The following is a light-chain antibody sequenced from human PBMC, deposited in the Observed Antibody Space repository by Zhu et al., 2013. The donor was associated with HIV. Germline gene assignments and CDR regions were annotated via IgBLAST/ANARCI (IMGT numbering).Light chain of an antibody. CDR3: QQTDSPPLT. V-gene: IGKV3-11*01. CDR2: DAS. J-gene: IGKJ4*01. CDR1: QSITNY. Sequence: EIVLTQSPAILSLSPGERATLSCRASQSITNYLAWYQQKPGQAPRLLIYDASNRATGIPARFSGSGSGTEFSLSISRLEPEDFATYYCQQTDSPPLTFGRRDRTVDIK.